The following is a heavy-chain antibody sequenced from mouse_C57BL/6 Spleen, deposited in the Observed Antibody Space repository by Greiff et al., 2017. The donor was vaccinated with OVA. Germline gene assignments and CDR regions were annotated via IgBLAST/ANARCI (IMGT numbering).Heavy chain of an antibody. CDR3: TTPITTVVATPFAY. Sequence: VQLKESGAELVRPGASVKLSCTASGFNIKDYYMHWVKQRPEQGLEWIGRIDPEDGDTEYAPKFQGKATMTADTSSNTAYLQLSSLTSEDTAVYYCTTPITTVVATPFAYWGQGTLVTVSA. V-gene: IGHV14-1*01. D-gene: IGHD1-1*01. CDR2: IDPEDGDT. CDR1: GFNIKDYY. J-gene: IGHJ3*01.